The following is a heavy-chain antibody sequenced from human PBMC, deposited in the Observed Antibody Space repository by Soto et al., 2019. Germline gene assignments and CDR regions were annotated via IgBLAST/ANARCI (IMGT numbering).Heavy chain of an antibody. V-gene: IGHV4-30-4*01. D-gene: IGHD5-12*01. J-gene: IGHJ4*02. CDR3: AKRGYSGYDYEYPGERNTEYYFDY. Sequence: PAETLSLSCTVSGGSISSGDYYWSWIRQPPGKGLEWIGYIYYSGSTYYNPSLKSRVTISVDTSKNQFSLKLSSVTAADTAVYYCAKRGYSGYDYEYPGERNTEYYFDYWGQGTLVTVSS. CDR2: IYYSGST. CDR1: GGSISSGDYY.